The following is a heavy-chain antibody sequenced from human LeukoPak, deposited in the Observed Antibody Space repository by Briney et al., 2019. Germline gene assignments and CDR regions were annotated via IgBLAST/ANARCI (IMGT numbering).Heavy chain of an antibody. CDR2: INPNSGGT. CDR1: GYTFTGYY. Sequence: ASVKVSCKASGYTFTGYYMHWVRQAPGQGLEWMGWINPNSGGTNYARKFQGRVTMTRDTSISTAYMELSRLRSDDTAVYYCARVGDYDILTGSWYYGMDVWGQGTTVTVSS. V-gene: IGHV1-2*02. D-gene: IGHD3-9*01. J-gene: IGHJ6*02. CDR3: ARVGDYDILTGSWYYGMDV.